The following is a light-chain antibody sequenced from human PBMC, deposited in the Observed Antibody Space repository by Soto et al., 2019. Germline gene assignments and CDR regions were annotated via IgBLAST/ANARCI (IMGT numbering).Light chain of an antibody. V-gene: IGKV3-20*01. Sequence: EIVLTQSPGTLSVSLGERVTLSCMASQSLSSSYLAWYQQKPGQAPRLLIYGTSIRATGIPARFSGSGSGTEFTLTISSLQPDDFATYYCQQYNSYSRSFGQGTRLEIK. CDR3: QQYNSYSRS. CDR1: QSLSSSY. CDR2: GTS. J-gene: IGKJ5*01.